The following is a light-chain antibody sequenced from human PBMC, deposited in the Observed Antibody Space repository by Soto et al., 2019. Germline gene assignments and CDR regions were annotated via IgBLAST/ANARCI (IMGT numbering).Light chain of an antibody. CDR2: AAS. Sequence: AIRMTQSPSSFSASTGDRVTITCRASQGISSYLAWYQQKPGKAPKLLIYAASTLQSGVPSRFSGSGSGTDCTLTISFLQSEDFATYYCQQYYTYSLTFGGGTKVEIK. J-gene: IGKJ4*01. CDR3: QQYYTYSLT. CDR1: QGISSY. V-gene: IGKV1-8*01.